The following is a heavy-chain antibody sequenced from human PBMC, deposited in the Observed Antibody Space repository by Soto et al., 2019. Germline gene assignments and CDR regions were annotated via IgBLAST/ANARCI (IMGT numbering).Heavy chain of an antibody. CDR2: IYYSGST. Sequence: SETLSLTCTVSGGSISSGGYYWSWIRQHPGKGLEWIGYIYYSGSTYYNPSLKSRVTISVDTSKNQFSLKLSSVTAADTAVYYCARSEGMAPIWYFDLWGRGTLVTVPQ. CDR3: ARSEGMAPIWYFDL. CDR1: GGSISSGGYY. D-gene: IGHD3-10*01. V-gene: IGHV4-31*03. J-gene: IGHJ2*01.